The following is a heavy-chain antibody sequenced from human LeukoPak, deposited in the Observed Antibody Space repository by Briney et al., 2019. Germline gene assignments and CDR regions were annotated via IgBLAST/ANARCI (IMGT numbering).Heavy chain of an antibody. J-gene: IGHJ3*02. CDR1: GGSISSYY. CDR3: ARSIYDFWSGYYHDAFDI. Sequence: SETLSLTCTVSGGSISSYYWSWIRQPPGKGLEWIGYIYYSGSTNYNPSLKSRVTISVDTSKNQSSLKLSSVTAADTAVYYCARSIYDFWSGYYHDAFDIWGQGTMVTVSS. D-gene: IGHD3-3*01. CDR2: IYYSGST. V-gene: IGHV4-59*01.